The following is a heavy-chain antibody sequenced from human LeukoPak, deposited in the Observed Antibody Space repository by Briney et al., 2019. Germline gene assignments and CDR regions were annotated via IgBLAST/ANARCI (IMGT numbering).Heavy chain of an antibody. CDR1: GGSISTYY. CDR3: ARVGSGNFDL. D-gene: IGHD3-10*01. Sequence: PSETLSLTRTVSGGSISTYYWSWIRQPPGKRLEWIGYIYYSGNTNYNPSLKSRVTISVDTSKNQFSLKLSSVTAADTAVYYCARVGSGNFDLWGRGTLVTVSS. V-gene: IGHV4-59*01. J-gene: IGHJ2*01. CDR2: IYYSGNT.